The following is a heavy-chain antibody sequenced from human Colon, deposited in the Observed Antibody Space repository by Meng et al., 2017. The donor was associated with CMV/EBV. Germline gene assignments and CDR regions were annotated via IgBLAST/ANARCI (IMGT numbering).Heavy chain of an antibody. CDR1: GFIFSSYD. CDR3: AKGRYVFGGRNGMDV. J-gene: IGHJ6*02. V-gene: IGHV3-30*02. D-gene: IGHD3-16*01. CDR2: IGHDGSNK. Sequence: GGSLRLSCAASGFIFSSYDIHWVRQAPDQGLEWVACIGHDGSNKYFADSVSVRFTISRDNSRNTVALQMNSLRGEDTAVYYCAKGRYVFGGRNGMDVWGQGTTVTVSS.